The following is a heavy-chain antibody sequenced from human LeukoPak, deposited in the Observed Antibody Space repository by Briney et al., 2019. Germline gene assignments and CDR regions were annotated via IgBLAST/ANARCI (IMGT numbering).Heavy chain of an antibody. CDR1: GFTFSSYW. J-gene: IGHJ4*02. CDR2: IKQDGSEK. CDR3: ARDLGYSYGYWNY. Sequence: PGGSLRLSCAASGFTFSSYWMSWVRQAPGKGLGWVANIKQDGSEKYYVDSVKGRFTISRDNAKNSLYLQMNSLRAEDTAVYYCARDLGYSYGYWNYWGQGTLVTVSS. V-gene: IGHV3-7*01. D-gene: IGHD5-18*01.